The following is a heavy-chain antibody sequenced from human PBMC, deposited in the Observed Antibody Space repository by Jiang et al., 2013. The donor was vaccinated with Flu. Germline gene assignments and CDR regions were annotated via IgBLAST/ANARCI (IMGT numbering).Heavy chain of an antibody. D-gene: IGHD3-16*01. CDR3: AKDDRGVERDFLVPYDYVWGSYNH. Sequence: TFSSYGMHWVRQAPGKGLEWVAVISYDGSNKYYADSVKGRFTISRDNSKNTLYLQMNSLRAEDTAVYYCAKDDRGVERDFLVPYDYVWGSYNHWGQGTLVTVSS. CDR2: ISYDGSNK. CDR1: TFSSYG. V-gene: IGHV3-30*18. J-gene: IGHJ4*02.